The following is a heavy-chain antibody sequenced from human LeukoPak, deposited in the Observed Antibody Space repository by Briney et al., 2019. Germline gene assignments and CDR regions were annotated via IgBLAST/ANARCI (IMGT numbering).Heavy chain of an antibody. CDR3: AKGRQQWWTFDALDI. V-gene: IGHV3-30*18. Sequence: GGSLRLSCAASGFXFSSYGIHWVRQAPGKGREWVALISFDGGKKYLADSVKGRFTISRDNSKNTLYLQMNSLIPDDTAVYYCAKGRQQWWTFDALDIWGQETMVTVSS. D-gene: IGHD5-18*01. CDR2: ISFDGGKK. CDR1: GFXFSSYG. J-gene: IGHJ3*02.